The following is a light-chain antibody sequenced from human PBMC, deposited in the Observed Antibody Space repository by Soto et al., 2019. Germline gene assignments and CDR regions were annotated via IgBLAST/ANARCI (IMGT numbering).Light chain of an antibody. J-gene: IGKJ1*01. CDR2: DAS. CDR3: QQYNSYSPWT. V-gene: IGKV1-5*01. Sequence: DIQMTQSKSSLSASVGDRFTITCQVSQNINNYLNWYQQKPGRAPKLLIYDASSLESGVPSRFSGSGSGTEFTLTISILQPDDFATYYGQQYNSYSPWTFGQGPR. CDR1: QNINNY.